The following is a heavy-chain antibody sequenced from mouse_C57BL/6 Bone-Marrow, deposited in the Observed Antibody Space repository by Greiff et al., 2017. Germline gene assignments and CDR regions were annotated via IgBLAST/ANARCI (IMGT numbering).Heavy chain of an antibody. CDR3: ARNPIYYYGSSSYYFDY. V-gene: IGHV1-77*01. D-gene: IGHD1-1*01. J-gene: IGHJ2*01. Sequence: VHLVESGAELVKPGASVKISCKASGYTFTDYYINWVKQRPGQGLEWIGKIGPGSGSTYYNEKFKGKATLTADKSSSTAYMQLSSLTSEDSAVYFCARNPIYYYGSSSYYFDYWGQGTTLTVSS. CDR2: IGPGSGST. CDR1: GYTFTDYY.